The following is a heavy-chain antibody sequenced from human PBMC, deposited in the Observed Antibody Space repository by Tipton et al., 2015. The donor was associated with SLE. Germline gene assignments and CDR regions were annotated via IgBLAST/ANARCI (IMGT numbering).Heavy chain of an antibody. D-gene: IGHD3-9*01. Sequence: TLSLTCSVSGGSISSGSYYWSWIRQPAGKGLEWIGRVYYNGRTDYTPSLKSRLTMSISTSRNQFSLKLSSVTASDTAMYYCAARTLTSYSWFDPWGQGTLVIVSP. CDR3: AARTLTSYSWFDP. CDR1: GGSISSGSYY. CDR2: VYYNGRT. V-gene: IGHV4-61*02. J-gene: IGHJ5*02.